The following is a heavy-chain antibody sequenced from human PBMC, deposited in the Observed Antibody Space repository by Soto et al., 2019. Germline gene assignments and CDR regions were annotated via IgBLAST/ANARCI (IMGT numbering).Heavy chain of an antibody. CDR2: VYPSGGGT. CDR3: ARGYCIGGNFDNGREF. V-gene: IGHV1-46*01. CDR1: GYTFSITY. D-gene: IGHD2-15*01. Sequence: QVQLVPSGAEVRKPGASVRVSCKAAGYTFSITYLHWMRQATGQGLEWLGLVYPSGGGTNYKERFAGRLNISRESSRSTVYLDLSRLTSEGTSIYYCARGYCIGGNFDNGREFCGQGTTVTVSS. J-gene: IGHJ6*02.